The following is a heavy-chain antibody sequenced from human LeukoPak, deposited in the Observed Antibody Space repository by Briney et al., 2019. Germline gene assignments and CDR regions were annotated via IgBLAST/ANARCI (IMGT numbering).Heavy chain of an antibody. D-gene: IGHD3-22*01. CDR2: IRSIAYGGTT. V-gene: IGHV3-49*03. CDR1: GFTFDDYA. Sequence: PGGSLRLSCTASGFTFDDYAVSWFRQAPGKGLEWVGFIRSIAYGGTTEYAASVKGGFTISRDDSKTISYLQMNSLTAEDTAVYYCTRRKSGTYQYDSSDYYGGQGTLVTVSS. J-gene: IGHJ4*02. CDR3: TRRKSGTYQYDSSDYY.